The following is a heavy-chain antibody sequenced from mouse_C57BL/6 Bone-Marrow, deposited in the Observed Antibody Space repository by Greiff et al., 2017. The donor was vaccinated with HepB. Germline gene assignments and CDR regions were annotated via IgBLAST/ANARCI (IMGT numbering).Heavy chain of an antibody. J-gene: IGHJ3*01. CDR1: GFTFSSYT. V-gene: IGHV5-9*01. D-gene: IGHD2-1*01. CDR3: ARHRGETYGNFPWFAY. CDR2: ISGGGGNT. Sequence: EVQLVESGGGLVKPGGSLKLSCAASGFTFSSYTMSWVRQTPEKRLEWVATISGGGGNTYYPDSVKGRFTISRDNAKNTLYLQMSSLRSEDTALYYCARHRGETYGNFPWFAYWGQGTLVTVSA.